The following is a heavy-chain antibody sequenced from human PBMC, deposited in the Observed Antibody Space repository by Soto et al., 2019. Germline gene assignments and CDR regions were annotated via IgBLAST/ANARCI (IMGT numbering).Heavy chain of an antibody. CDR2: IIPIFGTA. Sequence: QVQLVQSGAEVKKPGSSVKVSCKASGGTFSSYAISWVRQAPGQGLEWMGGIIPIFGTANYAQKFQGRVTITADESTSTGYMELSSLRSEDTAVYYCARDHVHYYDSSGYQFDYWGQGTLVTVSS. D-gene: IGHD3-22*01. CDR1: GGTFSSYA. CDR3: ARDHVHYYDSSGYQFDY. J-gene: IGHJ4*02. V-gene: IGHV1-69*01.